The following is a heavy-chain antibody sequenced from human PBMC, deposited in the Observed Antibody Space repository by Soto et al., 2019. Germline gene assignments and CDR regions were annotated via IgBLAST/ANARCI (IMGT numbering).Heavy chain of an antibody. J-gene: IGHJ4*02. Sequence: SETLSLTCAVYGGSFSGYYWSWIRQPPGKGLEWIGEINHSGSTNYNPSLKSRVTISVDTSKNQFSLKLSSVTAADTAVYYCARGDVDTDKDYWGKGTLVT. V-gene: IGHV4-34*01. CDR3: ARGDVDTDKDY. D-gene: IGHD5-18*01. CDR2: INHSGST. CDR1: GGSFSGYY.